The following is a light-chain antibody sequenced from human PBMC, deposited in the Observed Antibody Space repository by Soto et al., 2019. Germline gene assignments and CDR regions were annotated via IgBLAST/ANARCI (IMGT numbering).Light chain of an antibody. CDR1: SSDVGAYNY. V-gene: IGLV2-8*01. J-gene: IGLJ2*01. CDR3: SSYAGSKNLV. CDR2: EVT. Sequence: QSVLTQPPSASGSPGQSVAISCTGTSSDVGAYNYVSWYQQHPGKAPKLMIYEVTKRPSGVPDRFSGSKSDNTASLTVSGRQAEDEADYYCSSYAGSKNLVFGGGTKLTVL.